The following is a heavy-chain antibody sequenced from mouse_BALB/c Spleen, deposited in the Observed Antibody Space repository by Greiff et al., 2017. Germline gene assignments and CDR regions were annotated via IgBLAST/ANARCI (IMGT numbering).Heavy chain of an antibody. CDR3: ARKWDYPYAMDY. CDR2: ISSGSSTI. J-gene: IGHJ4*01. D-gene: IGHD1-3*01. CDR1: GFTFSSFG. V-gene: IGHV5-17*02. Sequence: EVKVVESGGGLVQPGGSRKLSCAASGFTFSSFGMHWVRQAPEKGLEWVAYISSGSSTIYYADTVKGRFTISRDNPKNTLFLQMTSLRSEDTAMYYCARKWDYPYAMDYWGQGTSVTVSS.